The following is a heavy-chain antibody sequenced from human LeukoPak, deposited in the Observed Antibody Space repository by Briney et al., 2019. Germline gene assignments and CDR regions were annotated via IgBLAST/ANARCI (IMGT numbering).Heavy chain of an antibody. CDR3: ARHSSQRWDLDY. V-gene: IGHV4-39*01. J-gene: IGHJ4*02. CDR2: IYYSGST. D-gene: IGHD1-26*01. Sequence: PSETLSLTCTVSGDSISSSNYYWGWIRQTPGKGLEWIGIIYYSGSTNYNPSLKSRVTISVDRSKDQFSLKLSSVTAADTAVYYCARHSSQRWDLDYWGQGTLVTVSS. CDR1: GDSISSSNYY.